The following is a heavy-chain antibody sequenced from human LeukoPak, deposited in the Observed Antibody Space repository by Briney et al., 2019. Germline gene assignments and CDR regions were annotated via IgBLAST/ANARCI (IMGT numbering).Heavy chain of an antibody. CDR3: ARRNDMDV. V-gene: IGHV3-7*02. Sequence: GGSLRLSCVVSGFSDFTFSMSWMNWVRQAPGKGLEWVANIRYDGGQTFYVDSVKGRFTIARDNAKNSLYLQMDSLRAEDTAVYYCARRNDMDVWGQGTTVTVSS. J-gene: IGHJ6*02. CDR2: IRYDGGQT. CDR1: GFSDFTFSMSW.